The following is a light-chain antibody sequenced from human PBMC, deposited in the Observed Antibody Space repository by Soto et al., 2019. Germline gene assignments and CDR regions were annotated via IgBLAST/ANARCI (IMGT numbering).Light chain of an antibody. CDR3: QHYNSYSEA. CDR1: QGISSY. J-gene: IGKJ1*01. V-gene: IGKV1-9*01. CDR2: AAS. Sequence: IQLTPSPSSLSASVGDRVTITCRASQGISSYLAWYQQKPGKAPKLLIYAASTLQSGVPSRFSGSGSGTDFTLTISSLQPDDFATYYCQHYNSYSEAFGQGTKVDI.